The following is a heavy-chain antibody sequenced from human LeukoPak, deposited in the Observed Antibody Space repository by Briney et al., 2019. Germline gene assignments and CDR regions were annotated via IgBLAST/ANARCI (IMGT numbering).Heavy chain of an antibody. CDR3: ARDLFTRKTLGNWDSRAFHI. Sequence: ASVKVSCTTSGYTFTGYYIHWVRQAPGQGLQWLGWINPNSGGTNYAQNFQGRVTVTRDTSTATAYMELRWLTSDDTAVYYCARDLFTRKTLGNWDSRAFHIWGQGTMVTVSS. D-gene: IGHD1-14*01. V-gene: IGHV1-2*02. J-gene: IGHJ3*02. CDR1: GYTFTGYY. CDR2: INPNSGGT.